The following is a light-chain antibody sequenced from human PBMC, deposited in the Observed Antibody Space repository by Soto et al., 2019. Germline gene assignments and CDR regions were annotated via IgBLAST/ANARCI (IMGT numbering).Light chain of an antibody. J-gene: IGKJ4*01. Sequence: DIQMTQSPSSLSASVGDRVTITCRASQSISSYLNWYQQKPGKAPKLLIYAASSLQSGVPSRFSGSGSGTDFTLTISSLQPEDFATYYCQQSYSTLPFGRGTKVEIK. CDR1: QSISSY. CDR3: QQSYSTLP. V-gene: IGKV1-39*01. CDR2: AAS.